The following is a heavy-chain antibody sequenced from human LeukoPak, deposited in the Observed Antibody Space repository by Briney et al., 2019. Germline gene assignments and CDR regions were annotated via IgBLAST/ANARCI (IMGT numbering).Heavy chain of an antibody. CDR2: IIPIFGTA. J-gene: IGHJ4*02. D-gene: IGHD3-9*01. CDR1: GYTFTSYG. CDR3: ARDGDDYDILTGYYPREDY. Sequence: ASVKVSCKASGYTFTSYGISWVRQAPGQGLEWMGGIIPIFGTANYAQKFQGRVTITADEPTSTAYMELSSLRSEDTAVYYCARDGDDYDILTGYYPREDYWGQGTLVTVSS. V-gene: IGHV1-69*13.